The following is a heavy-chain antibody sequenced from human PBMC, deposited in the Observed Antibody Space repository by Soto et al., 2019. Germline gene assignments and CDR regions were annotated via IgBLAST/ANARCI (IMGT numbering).Heavy chain of an antibody. CDR1: GFTFSNYA. V-gene: IGHV3-23*01. D-gene: IGHD2-21*02. J-gene: IGHJ4*02. CDR2: ISGGGGSS. CDR3: AHNCGVDCHSVFFY. Sequence: EVQLLESGGGLVQPGGSLRLSCAASGFTFSNYAMSWVRQAPGKGLEWVSGISGGGGSSYYADSVKGRFTISRDNSKNTLYLQMTGLSAEVTVVYYCAHNCGVDCHSVFFYWGQGTLVIVSS.